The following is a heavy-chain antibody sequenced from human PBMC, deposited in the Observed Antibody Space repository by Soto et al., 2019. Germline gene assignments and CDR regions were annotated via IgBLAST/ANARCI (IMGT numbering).Heavy chain of an antibody. V-gene: IGHV1-3*01. CDR2: INAGNGNT. CDR3: ARDIAVAANLFDP. CDR1: GYTFTSYA. J-gene: IGHJ5*02. D-gene: IGHD6-19*01. Sequence: ASVKVSCKASGYTFTSYAMHWVRQAPGQRLEWMGWINAGNGNTKYSQKFQGRVTITRDTSASTAYMELSSLRSEDTAVYYCARDIAVAANLFDPWGQGSLVTVSS.